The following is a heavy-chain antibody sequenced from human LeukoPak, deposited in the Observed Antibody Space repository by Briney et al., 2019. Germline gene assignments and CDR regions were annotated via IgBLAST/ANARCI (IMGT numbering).Heavy chain of an antibody. CDR2: INPNSGGT. CDR1: GYTFTGYY. Sequence: ASVKVSCKASGYTFTGYYMHWVRQAPGQGLEWMGWINPNSGGTNYAQKFQGRVTMTRDTSISTAYMELRSLRSDDTAVYYCAKDPTRYYGSGSYSYWGQGTLVTVSS. CDR3: AKDPTRYYGSGSYSY. J-gene: IGHJ4*02. V-gene: IGHV1-2*02. D-gene: IGHD3-10*01.